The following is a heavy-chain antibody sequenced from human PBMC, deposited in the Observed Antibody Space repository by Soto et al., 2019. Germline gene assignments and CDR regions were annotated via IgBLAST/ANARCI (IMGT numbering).Heavy chain of an antibody. CDR2: IIPIFGTA. J-gene: IGHJ5*02. CDR3: ARASYNIVVVVATYNWFDP. Sequence: QVQLVQSGAEVKKPGSSVKVSCKASGGTFSSYAISWVRQAPGQGLEWMGGIIPIFGTANYAQKFQGRVTITADESTSTAYMELSSLRADDTAVYYCARASYNIVVVVATYNWFDPWCQGTLVTVSS. V-gene: IGHV1-69*12. CDR1: GGTFSSYA. D-gene: IGHD2-15*01.